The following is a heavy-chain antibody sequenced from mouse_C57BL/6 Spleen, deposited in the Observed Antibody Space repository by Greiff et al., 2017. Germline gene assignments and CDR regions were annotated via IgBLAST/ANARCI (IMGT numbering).Heavy chain of an antibody. CDR2: INPNYGTT. CDR1: GYSFTDYN. J-gene: IGHJ4*01. Sequence: EVQLQQSGPELVKPGASVKISCKASGYSFTDYNMHWVKQSNGKSLEWIGVINPNYGTTKYNQKFKGKATLTADTSSSTAYMQRNILTSEESAVYYCARVLYGYDVYCALDDWGQGTSVTVSS. CDR3: ARVLYGYDVYCALDD. V-gene: IGHV1-39*01. D-gene: IGHD2-2*01.